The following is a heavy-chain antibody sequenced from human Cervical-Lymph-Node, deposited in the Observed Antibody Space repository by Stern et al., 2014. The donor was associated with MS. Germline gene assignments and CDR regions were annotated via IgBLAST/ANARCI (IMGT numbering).Heavy chain of an antibody. D-gene: IGHD1-14*01. V-gene: IGHV5-51*01. CDR3: ARQTTAWASDV. CDR2: ICDSET. Sequence: EVQLVQSGAELIRPGESLKISCKGSGFKFSIYWIAWVRQMPGKGLEWMGIICDSETRYSPSFQGQVTMSADKSTSTAYLQWSSLNASDTAMYFCARQTTAWASDVWGQGTLVTVSS. CDR1: GFKFSIYW. J-gene: IGHJ4*02.